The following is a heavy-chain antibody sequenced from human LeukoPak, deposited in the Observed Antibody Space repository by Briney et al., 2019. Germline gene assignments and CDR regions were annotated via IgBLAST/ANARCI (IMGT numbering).Heavy chain of an antibody. CDR1: GFTFSTCA. J-gene: IGHJ3*02. CDR2: ITDSGGSK. CDR3: AKLGVFDFFNI. V-gene: IGHV3-23*01. D-gene: IGHD3-3*01. Sequence: PGGSLRLSCAASGFTFSTCAMTWVRQAPGKGLEWVSAITDSGGSKFYADSAKGRFSISRDNPKNTVYLQMTSLRAEDTAFYSCAKLGVFDFFNIGGGGKMVTVS.